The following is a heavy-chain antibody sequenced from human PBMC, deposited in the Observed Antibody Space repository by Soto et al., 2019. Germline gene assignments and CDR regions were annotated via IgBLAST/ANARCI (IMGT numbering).Heavy chain of an antibody. CDR1: GGSSSGYY. CDR2: INHSGST. J-gene: IGHJ3*02. V-gene: IGHV4-34*01. CDR3: ARGRGELSSDAFDI. Sequence: SETLSLTCAVYGGSSSGYYWSWIRQPPGKGLEWIGEINHSGSTNYNPSLKSRVTISVDTSKNQFSLKLSSVTAADTAVYYCARGRGELSSDAFDIWGQGTMVTVSS. D-gene: IGHD3-16*02.